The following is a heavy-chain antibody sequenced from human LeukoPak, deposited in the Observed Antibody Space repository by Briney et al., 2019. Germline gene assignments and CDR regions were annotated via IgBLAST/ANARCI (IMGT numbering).Heavy chain of an antibody. CDR3: ATEIVSGFGESKSPFDY. CDR1: GYTFTSYY. Sequence: ASVKVSCKASGYTFTSYYMHWVRQAPGQGLEWMGIINPSGGSTSYAQKFQGRVTMTRDMSTSTVYMELSSLRSEDTAVYYCATEIVSGFGESKSPFDYWGQGTLVTVSS. D-gene: IGHD3-10*01. V-gene: IGHV1-46*01. J-gene: IGHJ4*02. CDR2: INPSGGST.